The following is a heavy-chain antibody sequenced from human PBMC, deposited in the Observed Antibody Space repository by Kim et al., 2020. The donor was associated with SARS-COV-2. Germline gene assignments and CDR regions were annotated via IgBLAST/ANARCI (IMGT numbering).Heavy chain of an antibody. CDR2: ISAYNGNT. V-gene: IGHV1-18*01. CDR3: ARVGYYDSSGYYRRRDY. CDR1: GYTFTSYG. D-gene: IGHD3-22*01. J-gene: IGHJ4*02. Sequence: ASVKVSCKASGYTFTSYGISWVRQAPGQGLEWMGWISAYNGNTNYAQKLQGRVTMTTDTSTSTAYMELRSLRSDDTAVYYCARVGYYDSSGYYRRRDYWGQGTLVTVSS.